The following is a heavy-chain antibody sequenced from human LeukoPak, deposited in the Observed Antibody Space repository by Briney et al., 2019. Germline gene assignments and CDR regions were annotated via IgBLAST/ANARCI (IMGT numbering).Heavy chain of an antibody. CDR1: GFTFSSYA. CDR2: ISGSGGST. D-gene: IGHD2-2*03. V-gene: IGHV3-23*01. CDR3: AKDGYCSSTSCYVVYFDY. J-gene: IGHJ4*02. Sequence: GGSLRLSCAASGFTFSSYAMSWVRQAPGKGLEWVSAISGSGGSTYYTDSVKGRFTISRDNSKNTLYLQMNSLRAEDTAVYYCAKDGYCSSTSCYVVYFDYWGQGTLVTVSS.